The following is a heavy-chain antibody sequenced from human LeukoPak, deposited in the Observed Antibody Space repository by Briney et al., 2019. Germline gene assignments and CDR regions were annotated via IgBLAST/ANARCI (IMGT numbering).Heavy chain of an antibody. D-gene: IGHD2-21*02. J-gene: IGHJ3*02. CDR2: IEQDGSEK. CDR3: ARDGDYDSLSDAFDI. V-gene: IGHV3-7*01. CDR1: GFTFSSYW. Sequence: GGSLRLSCAASGFTFSSYWMSWLRQAPGKGLEWVANIEQDGSEKYYVDSVKGRFTISRDNAKNSLYLQMNSLRAEDTAVYYCARDGDYDSLSDAFDIWGQGTMVTVSS.